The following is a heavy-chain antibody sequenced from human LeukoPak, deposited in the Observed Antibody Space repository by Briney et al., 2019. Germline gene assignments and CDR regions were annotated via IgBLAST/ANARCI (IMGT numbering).Heavy chain of an antibody. V-gene: IGHV4-59*07. Sequence: SDTLSLTCTVSGGSISSYYWSWIRQPPGKGLEWIGYIYYSGSTNYNPSLKSRVIISVDTSKNQFSLKLSSVTAADTAVYYCARVEEGYGSGRRENYYYYYMDVWGKGTTVTIS. J-gene: IGHJ6*03. CDR3: ARVEEGYGSGRRENYYYYYMDV. D-gene: IGHD3-10*01. CDR2: IYYSGST. CDR1: GGSISSYY.